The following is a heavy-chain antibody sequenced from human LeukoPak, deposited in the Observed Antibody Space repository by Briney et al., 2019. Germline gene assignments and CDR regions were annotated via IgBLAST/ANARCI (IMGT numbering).Heavy chain of an antibody. CDR2: ISYDGSNK. J-gene: IGHJ4*02. CDR3: ASLPYQWELLAGDY. Sequence: GGSLRLSCAASGFTFSREAMHWVRQAPGKGLEWVALISYDGSNKYYADSVKGRFTISRDNSKNTLYLQMNSLRAEDTAVYYCASLPYQWELLAGDYWGQGTLVTVSS. D-gene: IGHD1-26*01. V-gene: IGHV3-30-3*01. CDR1: GFTFSREA.